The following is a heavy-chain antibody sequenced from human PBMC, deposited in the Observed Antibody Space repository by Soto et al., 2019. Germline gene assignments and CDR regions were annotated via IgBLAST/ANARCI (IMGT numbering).Heavy chain of an antibody. V-gene: IGHV3-23*01. CDR3: AKVPSRITIFPNWFDP. CDR2: ISGSGGST. D-gene: IGHD3-3*01. CDR1: GFTFSSYA. Sequence: PGGSLRLSCAASGFTFSSYAMSWVRQAPGKGLEWVSAISGSGGSTYYADSVKGRFTISRDNSKNTLYLQMNSLRAEDTAVYYCAKVPSRITIFPNWFDPWGQGTLVTVSS. J-gene: IGHJ5*02.